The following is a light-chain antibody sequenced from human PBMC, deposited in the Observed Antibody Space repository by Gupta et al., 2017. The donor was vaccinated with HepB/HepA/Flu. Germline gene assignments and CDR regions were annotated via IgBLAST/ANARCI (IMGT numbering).Light chain of an antibody. CDR1: SSNIGDNYNY. J-gene: IGLJ1*01. Sequence: QSALTQPPSVSAAPGQKVSITCSGRSSNIGDNYNYVSWYQQFPGAAPKLLIYDNYKRPSEIPERFSGSKSGTSATLDITGLQTGDEAYYYCLSCEGSQSFCVFGTGTKVTVL. CDR2: DNY. CDR3: LSCEGSQSFCV. V-gene: IGLV1-51*01.